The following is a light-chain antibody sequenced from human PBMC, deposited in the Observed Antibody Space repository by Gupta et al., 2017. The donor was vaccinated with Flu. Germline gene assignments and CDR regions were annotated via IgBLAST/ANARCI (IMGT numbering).Light chain of an antibody. CDR3: QHYNSYSAT. V-gene: IGKV1-5*03. Sequence: DIQMAQSPSTMSAAVGDRVTITCRASQSISSYLAWYQQKPGHAPKLLIFKGSALESGVPSRFSGSGSGKEFTLTISSLQPDDFATYYCQHYNSYSATFGQGTKVEIK. J-gene: IGKJ1*01. CDR1: QSISSY. CDR2: KGS.